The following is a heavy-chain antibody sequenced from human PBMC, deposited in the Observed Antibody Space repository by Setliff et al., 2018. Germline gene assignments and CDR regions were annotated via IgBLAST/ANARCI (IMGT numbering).Heavy chain of an antibody. V-gene: IGHV4-34*03. J-gene: IGHJ1*01. CDR1: GGAFSGYN. CDR2: ISHSGIT. Sequence: SETLSLTCAVCGGAFSGYNWNWIRQPPGKGLEWIGEISHSGITNYKSSLKSRATISIDMSKRQFSLDLTSVTAADTAIYFCTVRDFNCTDGRCAYFFDPWGQGALVTVSS. CDR3: TVRDFNCTDGRCAYFFDP. D-gene: IGHD2-8*02.